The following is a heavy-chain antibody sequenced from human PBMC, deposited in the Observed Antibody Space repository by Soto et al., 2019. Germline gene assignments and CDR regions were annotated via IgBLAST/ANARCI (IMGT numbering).Heavy chain of an antibody. Sequence: GGSLRLSCAASGFTFSSYSMNWVRQAPGKGLEWFSSISSSSSYIYYADSVKGRFTISRDNAKNSLYLQMNSLRAEDTAVYYCARVLTYPIPAASDYWGQGTLVTVSS. D-gene: IGHD2-2*01. V-gene: IGHV3-21*01. CDR1: GFTFSSYS. CDR2: ISSSSSYI. J-gene: IGHJ4*02. CDR3: ARVLTYPIPAASDY.